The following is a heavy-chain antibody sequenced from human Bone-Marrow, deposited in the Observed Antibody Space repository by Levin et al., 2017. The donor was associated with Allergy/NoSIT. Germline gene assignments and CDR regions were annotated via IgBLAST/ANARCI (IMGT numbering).Heavy chain of an antibody. CDR2: MYYSGST. J-gene: IGHJ4*01. D-gene: IGHD5-12*01. CDR3: ARARGGGYESEY. CDR1: GASISSYY. V-gene: IGHV4-59*01. Sequence: SETLSLTCNVSGASISSYYWSWIRQSPGKGLEWIGYMYYSGSTNYNPSLKSRVTISVDRSNNRFSLKMTSVTSADTAVYYCARARGGGYESEYWGHGTRVTVSS.